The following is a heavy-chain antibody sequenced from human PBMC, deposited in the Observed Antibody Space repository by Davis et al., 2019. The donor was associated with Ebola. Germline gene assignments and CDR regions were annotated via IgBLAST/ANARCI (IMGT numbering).Heavy chain of an antibody. V-gene: IGHV3-74*01. CDR1: GFTFRSYW. CDR3: ARVATDWFDP. J-gene: IGHJ5*02. Sequence: PGGALRLSFAASGFTFRSYWMHWVRQAPGTGLEWVSRINSDGTITNYADSVKGRFTISRDNAKNTLYLQMSGLRAEDTALYYCARVATDWFDPWGQGTRVTVSS. CDR2: INSDGTIT.